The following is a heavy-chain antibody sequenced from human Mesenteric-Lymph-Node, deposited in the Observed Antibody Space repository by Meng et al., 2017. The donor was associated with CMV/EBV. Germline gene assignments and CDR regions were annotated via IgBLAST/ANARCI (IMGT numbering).Heavy chain of an antibody. CDR3: AKSTPDHFDWLFGP. CDR1: GFTFSNFA. Sequence: GESLKISCAASGFTFSNFAMTWVRQAPGKGLEWVSSIATSGRTYYTDSVRGRFTISRDNSKSTMYLQMNNLRAEDTAVYYCAKSTPDHFDWLFGPWGQGSLVTVSS. D-gene: IGHD3-9*01. CDR2: IATSGRT. J-gene: IGHJ5*02. V-gene: IGHV3-23*01.